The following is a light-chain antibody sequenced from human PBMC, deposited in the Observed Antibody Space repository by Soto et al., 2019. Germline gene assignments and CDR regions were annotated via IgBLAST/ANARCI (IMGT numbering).Light chain of an antibody. J-gene: IGKJ2*01. CDR1: QSLASNY. Sequence: EIVLTQSPGTLSLSPGERATLSCRASQSLASNYLAWYQQKPGQAPRLLIYTASTRATGIPDRFSGSGSGTDFTLTISRLEPEDFAVYYCQHYESSFPSYTFGQGTKLEVK. CDR3: QHYESSFPSYT. CDR2: TAS. V-gene: IGKV3-20*01.